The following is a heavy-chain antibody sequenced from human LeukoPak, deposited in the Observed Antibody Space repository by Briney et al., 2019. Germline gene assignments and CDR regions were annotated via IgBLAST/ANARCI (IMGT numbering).Heavy chain of an antibody. J-gene: IGHJ4*02. V-gene: IGHV4-34*01. CDR1: GGSFSGYY. Sequence: SETLSLTCAVYGGSFSGYYWSWIRQPPGKGLEWIGEINHSGSTNYNPSLKSRVTISVDTSKNQFSLKLSSVTAADTAVYYCARAEYSYGFDYWGQGTLVTVPS. CDR3: ARAEYSYGFDY. D-gene: IGHD5-18*01. CDR2: INHSGST.